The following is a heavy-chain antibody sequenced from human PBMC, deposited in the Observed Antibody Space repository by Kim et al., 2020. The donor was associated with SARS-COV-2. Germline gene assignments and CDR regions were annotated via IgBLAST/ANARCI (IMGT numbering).Heavy chain of an antibody. CDR3: VSGCDSFSLDF. V-gene: IGHV1-2*06. D-gene: IGHD5-12*01. CDR2: IDANSGDT. CDR1: GHTFSGNY. Sequence: ASVKVSCEASGHTFSGNYIHWVRQAPGQRLEWMGRIDANSGDTDYAKRSQGRVTMTVDTSISTAYMELRGLRAEDTAVYFCVSGCDSFSLDFSGQVTLVT. J-gene: IGHJ4*02.